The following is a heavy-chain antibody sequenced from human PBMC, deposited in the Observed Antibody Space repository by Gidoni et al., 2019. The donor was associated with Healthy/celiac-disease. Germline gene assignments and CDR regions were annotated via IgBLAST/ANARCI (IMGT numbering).Heavy chain of an antibody. CDR2: INHSGST. J-gene: IGHJ4*02. V-gene: IGHV4-34*01. CDR1: GWSFSCYY. CDR3: ARRPGYSSSWYGPVFDY. D-gene: IGHD6-13*01. Sequence: QLQPWGAGLLKPSETLSLTCAVYGWSFSCYYWSWIRQPPGKGLEWIGEINHSGSTNYNPSLKSRVTISVDTSKNQFSLKRSSVTAADTAVYYCARRPGYSSSWYGPVFDYWGQGTLVTVSS.